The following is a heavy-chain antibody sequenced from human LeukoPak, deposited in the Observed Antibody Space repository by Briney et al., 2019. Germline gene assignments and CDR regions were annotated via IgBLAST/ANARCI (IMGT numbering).Heavy chain of an antibody. V-gene: IGHV1-69*13. D-gene: IGHD3-3*01. J-gene: IGHJ6*04. CDR2: IIPIFGTA. CDR3: ASRRITIFGVVMDV. CDR1: GCTFSSYA. Sequence: GASVKVSCKASGCTFSSYAISWVRQAPGQGLEWMGGIIPIFGTANYAQKIQGRVTITADESTSTAYMELSSLRSEDTAVYYCASRRITIFGVVMDVWGKGTTVTVSS.